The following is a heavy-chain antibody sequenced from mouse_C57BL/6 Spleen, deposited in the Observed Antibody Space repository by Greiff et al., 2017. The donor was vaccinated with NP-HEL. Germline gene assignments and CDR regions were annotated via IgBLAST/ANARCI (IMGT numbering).Heavy chain of an antibody. D-gene: IGHD2-12*01. CDR2: IRNKANGYTT. J-gene: IGHJ3*01. CDR3: TPYDKGFAY. CDR1: GFTFTDYY. Sequence: EVMLVESGGGLVQPGGSLSLSCAASGFTFTDYYMSWVRQPPGKALEWLGFIRNKANGYTTEYSASVKGRFTISRDNSQSILYLQMNALRAEDSATYYCTPYDKGFAYWGQGTLVTVSA. V-gene: IGHV7-3*01.